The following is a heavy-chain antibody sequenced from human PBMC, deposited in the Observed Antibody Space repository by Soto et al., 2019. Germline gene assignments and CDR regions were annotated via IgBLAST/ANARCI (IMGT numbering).Heavy chain of an antibody. Sequence: SVKVSCKASGYTITSYYMHWVRQAPGQRLKKMRKINHSGGSTSYVQKFQVRVTMTRDTSTSTVYMELSSLRSEDTAVYYCASAGGLGYCSGGSCYALDYWGQGSLVTVSS. J-gene: IGHJ4*02. V-gene: IGHV1-46*03. D-gene: IGHD2-15*01. CDR1: GYTITSYY. CDR2: INHSGGST. CDR3: ASAGGLGYCSGGSCYALDY.